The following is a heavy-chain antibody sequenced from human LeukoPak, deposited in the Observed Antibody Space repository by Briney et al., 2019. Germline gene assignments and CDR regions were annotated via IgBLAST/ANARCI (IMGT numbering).Heavy chain of an antibody. CDR1: GGSISSSSYY. CDR2: IYYSGST. V-gene: IGHV4-39*01. J-gene: IGHJ4*02. Sequence: SETLSLTCTVSGGSISSSSYYWGWIRQPPGKGLEWIGSIYYSGSTYYNPSLKSRVTISVDTSKNQFSLKLSSVTAADTAVYYCARQIYDYVWGSYRSLDYWGQGTLVTVSS. D-gene: IGHD3-16*02. CDR3: ARQIYDYVWGSYRSLDY.